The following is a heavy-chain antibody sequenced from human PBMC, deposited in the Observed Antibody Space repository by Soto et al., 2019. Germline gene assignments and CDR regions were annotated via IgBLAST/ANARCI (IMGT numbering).Heavy chain of an antibody. V-gene: IGHV4-39*01. CDR3: ARHYPGAFDV. CDR2: ISYSGST. Sequence: QLQVQESGPGLVKPSETLSLTCTVSGGSIITFSYYWCWIRQPPGKGLEWIGSISYSGSTFYNPSLKSRVTISVDASKNQFSLKLSSVTAADTAVFYCARHYPGAFDVWGQGTVVTVSS. CDR1: GGSIITFSYY. J-gene: IGHJ3*01.